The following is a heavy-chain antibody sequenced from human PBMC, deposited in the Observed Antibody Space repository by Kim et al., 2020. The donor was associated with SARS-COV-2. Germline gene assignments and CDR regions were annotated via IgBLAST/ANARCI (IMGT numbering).Heavy chain of an antibody. J-gene: IGHJ4*02. V-gene: IGHV3-23*01. CDR3: AKGGKNTGYSFDF. CDR2: ISDSGGFT. D-gene: IGHD5-12*01. CDR1: GFTFSSYA. Sequence: GGSLRLYCAASGFTFSSYAMSWVRQAPGKGLKWVSAISDSGGFTLYADSVKGRFTLSRDNSRNTLYLQMNSLRAEDTAVYYCAKGGKNTGYSFDFWGQGT.